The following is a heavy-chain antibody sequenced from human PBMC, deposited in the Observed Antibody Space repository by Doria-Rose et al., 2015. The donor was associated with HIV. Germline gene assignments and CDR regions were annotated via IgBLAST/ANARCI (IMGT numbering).Heavy chain of an antibody. CDR2: TYYTGTS. D-gene: IGHD3-3*01. V-gene: IGHV4-31*03. J-gene: IGHJ4*02. Sequence: QVQLVQSGPGLVKPSETLSLTCSVSGASVSSRGYYWNWIRQVPGKGLESPGYTYYTGTSDYSPSLKSRLNMAVDTSKNQFSLKLSFVTVADTAVYYCARMGSYRELDYWGQGALVIVSA. CDR3: ARMGSYRELDY. CDR1: GASVSSRGYY.